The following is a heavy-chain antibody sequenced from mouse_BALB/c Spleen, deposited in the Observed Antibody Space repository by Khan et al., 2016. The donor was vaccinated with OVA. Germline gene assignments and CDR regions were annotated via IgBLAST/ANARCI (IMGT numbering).Heavy chain of an antibody. CDR3: AIIFYGYDWFAY. CDR2: IWSDGNT. CDR1: GSASTNYG. V-gene: IGHV2-3*01. D-gene: IGHD2-2*01. J-gene: IGHJ3*01. Sequence: QVQLKESGPGLVAPSQSLSIACTVSGSASTNYGVSWARQTPGKGLEWLGVIWSDGNTNYHSSLKSRLTIPRDNSKSQVLLKLNSLQTDDTATYYCAIIFYGYDWFAYWGQGTLVTVSA.